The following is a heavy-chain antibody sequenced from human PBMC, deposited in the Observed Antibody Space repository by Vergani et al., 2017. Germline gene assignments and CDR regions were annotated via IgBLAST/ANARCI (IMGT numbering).Heavy chain of an antibody. CDR1: GGSISSSSYY. J-gene: IGHJ6*02. CDR3: ARQQQQLVEGGVVYYYYGMDV. Sequence: QLQLQESGPGLVKPSETLSLTCTVSGGSISSSSYYWGWIRQPPGKGLEWIGSIYYSGSTYYNPSLKSRVTISVDTSKNQFSLKLSSVTAADTAVYYCARQQQQLVEGGVVYYYYGMDVWGQGTTVTVSS. CDR2: IYYSGST. V-gene: IGHV4-39*01. D-gene: IGHD6-13*01.